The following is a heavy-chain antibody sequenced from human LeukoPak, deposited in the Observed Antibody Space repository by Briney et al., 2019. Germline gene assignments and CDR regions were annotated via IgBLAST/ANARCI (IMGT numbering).Heavy chain of an antibody. Sequence: AASVKVSCKASGGTFNSYVFTWVRQAPGQGLEWMGGIIPIFGTANYAQKFQGRVTITTDESTSTAYMELTGLSSGDPAGYYFARIRYNFDGYFDDWGEGTLVTVSS. D-gene: IGHD1-20*01. V-gene: IGHV1-69*05. CDR2: IIPIFGTA. J-gene: IGHJ4*02. CDR1: GGTFNSYV. CDR3: ARIRYNFDGYFDD.